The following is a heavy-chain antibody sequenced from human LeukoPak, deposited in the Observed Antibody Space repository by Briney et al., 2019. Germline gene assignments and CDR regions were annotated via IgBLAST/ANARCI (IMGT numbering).Heavy chain of an antibody. V-gene: IGHV4-39*02. CDR2: PYYSGST. CDR1: SGSINNNTFY. CDR3: ARRSDSGSDDGEDYFDN. Sequence: SETLSLTCTVSSGSINNNTFYWGWVRQPPGRGLEWLGRPYYSGSTYYNPSLKSRIAIGVDTSKNHFSLKMRSVTAADTAVYYCARRSDSGSDDGEDYFDNWGQGTLVTVSS. D-gene: IGHD1-26*01. J-gene: IGHJ4*02.